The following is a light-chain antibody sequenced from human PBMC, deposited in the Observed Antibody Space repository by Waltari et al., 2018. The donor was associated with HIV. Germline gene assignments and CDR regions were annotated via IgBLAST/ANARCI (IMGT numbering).Light chain of an antibody. CDR2: DSS. CDR1: QAISNY. J-gene: IGKJ4*01. Sequence: DIQMTQSPSSLSAPVGDRVTIPWQRSQAISNYLNWYQQKPGTAPKLLIYDSSLLYPGVPSRFSGSGSATYFTVNISRLQPEDIATYYCQKYNDPALTFGGGTKVQI. CDR3: QKYNDPALT. V-gene: IGKV1-33*01.